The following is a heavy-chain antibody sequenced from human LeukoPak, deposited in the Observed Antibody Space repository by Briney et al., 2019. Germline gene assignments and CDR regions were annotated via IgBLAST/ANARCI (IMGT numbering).Heavy chain of an antibody. V-gene: IGHV4-4*07. CDR2: IYTSGST. CDR1: GGSISSYY. D-gene: IGHD1-26*01. J-gene: IGHJ5*02. Sequence: SETLSLTCTVSGGSISSYYWSWIRQPAGKGLEWIGRIYTSGSTNYNPSLKSRVTMSVDTSKNQFSLKLSSVTAADTAVYYCAREWELRTYNWFDPWGQGTLVTVSS. CDR3: AREWELRTYNWFDP.